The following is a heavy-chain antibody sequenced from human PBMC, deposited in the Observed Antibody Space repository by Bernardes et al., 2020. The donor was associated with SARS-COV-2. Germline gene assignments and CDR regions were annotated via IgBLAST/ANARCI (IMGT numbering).Heavy chain of an antibody. V-gene: IGHV3-33*01. D-gene: IGHD2-21*02. CDR3: ARDLPFVGGNSEHL. CDR2: IWYDGSNK. CDR1: GFTFSSYG. J-gene: IGHJ4*02. Sequence: GGSLRLSCAASGFTFSSYGMHWVRQAPGKGLEWVAVIWYDGSNKYYADSVKGRFTISRDNSKNTLYLQMNSLRAEDTAVYYCARDLPFVGGNSEHLWGQGTLVTVSS.